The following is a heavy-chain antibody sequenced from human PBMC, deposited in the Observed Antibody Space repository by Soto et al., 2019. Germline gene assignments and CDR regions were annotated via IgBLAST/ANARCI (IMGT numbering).Heavy chain of an antibody. Sequence: SVKVSCKASGGTFSSYAISWVRQAPGQGLEWMGGIIPIFGTANYAQKFQGRVTITADESTSTAYMELSSLGSEDTAVYYCARAYYYDSSGYYRLGYGMDVWGQGTTVTVSS. CDR1: GGTFSSYA. CDR3: ARAYYYDSSGYYRLGYGMDV. D-gene: IGHD3-22*01. J-gene: IGHJ6*02. V-gene: IGHV1-69*13. CDR2: IIPIFGTA.